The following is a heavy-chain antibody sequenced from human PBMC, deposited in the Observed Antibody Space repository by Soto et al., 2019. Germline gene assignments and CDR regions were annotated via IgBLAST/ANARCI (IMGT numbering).Heavy chain of an antibody. CDR1: GFAFSTYA. D-gene: IGHD6-13*01. CDR2: ISGSGGSS. CDR3: AKVTKRAAAGRYEYYKYGMDV. Sequence: GGSLRLSCAASGFAFSTYAMTWVRQAPGKGLEWASVISGSGGSSYYAASVKGRFTISRDNSKNTLFLQMNGLRAEDTAVYYCAKVTKRAAAGRYEYYKYGMDVWGQGTTVTVSS. J-gene: IGHJ6*02. V-gene: IGHV3-23*01.